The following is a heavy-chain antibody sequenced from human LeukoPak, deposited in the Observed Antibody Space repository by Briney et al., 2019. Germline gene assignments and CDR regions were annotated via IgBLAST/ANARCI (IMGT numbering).Heavy chain of an antibody. J-gene: IGHJ4*02. Sequence: GGSLRLSCAASGFTFSSYWMHWVRQAPGKGLVWVSRINSDGSSTSYADSVKGRFTISRDNAKNTLYLQMNSLRVEDTAVYYCARDYVWGSYRPPGYWGQGTLVTVSS. CDR2: INSDGSST. D-gene: IGHD3-16*02. CDR1: GFTFSSYW. V-gene: IGHV3-74*01. CDR3: ARDYVWGSYRPPGY.